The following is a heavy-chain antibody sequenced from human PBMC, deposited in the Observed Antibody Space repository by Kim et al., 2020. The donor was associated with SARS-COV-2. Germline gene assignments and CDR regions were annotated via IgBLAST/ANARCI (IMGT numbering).Heavy chain of an antibody. J-gene: IGHJ4*02. CDR2: ISWNSGSI. CDR1: GFTFDDYA. D-gene: IGHD5-18*01. Sequence: GGSLRLSCAASGFTFDDYAMHWVRQAPGKGLEWVSGISWNSGSIGYADSVKGRFTISRDNAKNSLYLQMNSLRAEDTALYYCAKDLTGIQLGHDFDYWGQGTLVTVSS. V-gene: IGHV3-9*01. CDR3: AKDLTGIQLGHDFDY.